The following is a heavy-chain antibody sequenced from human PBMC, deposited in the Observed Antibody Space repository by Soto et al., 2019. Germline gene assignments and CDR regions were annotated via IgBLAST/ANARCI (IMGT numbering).Heavy chain of an antibody. CDR1: GGSISSSSYY. D-gene: IGHD2-21*02. J-gene: IGHJ3*02. CDR2: IYYSGIT. Sequence: PSETLSLTCTVSGGSISSSSYYWGWIRQPPGKGLEWIGSIYYSGITYYNPSLKSRVTISVDTSKNQFSLKLSSVTAADTAVYYCAGLVVTADAFDIWGQGTMVTVSS. V-gene: IGHV4-39*01. CDR3: AGLVVTADAFDI.